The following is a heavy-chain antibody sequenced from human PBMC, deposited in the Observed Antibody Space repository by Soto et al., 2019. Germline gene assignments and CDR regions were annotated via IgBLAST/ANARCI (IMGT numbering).Heavy chain of an antibody. Sequence: QVQLVQSGAEVKKPGSSVKVSCKASGGTFSSYAISWVRQAPGQGLEWMGGIIPIFGTANYAQKFQGRVTITADESTIRAYMDLRSLRSEDTAVYYCARDPYYYDSSGYYSEYYFDFWGQGTLVTVSS. CDR3: ARDPYYYDSSGYYSEYYFDF. J-gene: IGHJ4*02. CDR1: GGTFSSYA. CDR2: IIPIFGTA. D-gene: IGHD3-22*01. V-gene: IGHV1-69*01.